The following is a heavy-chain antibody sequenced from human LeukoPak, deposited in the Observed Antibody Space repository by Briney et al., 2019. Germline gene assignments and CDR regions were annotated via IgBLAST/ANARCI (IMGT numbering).Heavy chain of an antibody. CDR2: IYSGGST. D-gene: IGHD3-22*01. Sequence: GGSLRLSCAASGFTVSSNYMSWVRQAPGKGLEWVSVIYSGGSTYYADSVKGRFTISRDNSKNTLYLQMNSLRAEDTAVYYCARKTITMLVVDSWGQGTLVTVSS. V-gene: IGHV3-66*01. J-gene: IGHJ4*02. CDR1: GFTVSSNY. CDR3: ARKTITMLVVDS.